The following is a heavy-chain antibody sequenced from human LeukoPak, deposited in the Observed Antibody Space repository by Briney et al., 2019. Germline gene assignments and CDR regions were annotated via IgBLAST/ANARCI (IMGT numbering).Heavy chain of an antibody. Sequence: GGSLRLSCAASGFAFSSYAMSWVRQPPGKGLEWVSVISRRDDYTYYADPVKGRFTISRDNFKNTLYLQMNTLRAEDTAVYYCANDYRSGSFHDFWGQGTLVTVSS. V-gene: IGHV3-23*01. CDR3: ANDYRSGSFHDF. CDR2: ISRRDDYT. CDR1: GFAFSSYA. J-gene: IGHJ4*02. D-gene: IGHD3-10*01.